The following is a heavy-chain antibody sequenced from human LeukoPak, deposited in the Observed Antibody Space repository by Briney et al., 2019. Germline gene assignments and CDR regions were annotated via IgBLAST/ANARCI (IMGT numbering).Heavy chain of an antibody. J-gene: IGHJ4*02. V-gene: IGHV5-51*01. CDR3: ATYGVKDGYNALGY. CDR2: IYPDESNI. D-gene: IGHD5-24*01. Sequence: GESLKISCMGSGYSFSNYWIGWVRHMPGKGLEWMGIIYPDESNIRYSPSFQGQVTISVDKSISTAYLQWSSLKASDTAMYYCATYGVKDGYNALGYWGQGTLVTVSS. CDR1: GYSFSNYW.